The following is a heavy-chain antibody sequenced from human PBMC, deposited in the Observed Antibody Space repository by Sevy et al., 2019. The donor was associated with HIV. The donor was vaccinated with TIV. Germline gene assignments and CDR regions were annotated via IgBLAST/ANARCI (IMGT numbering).Heavy chain of an antibody. CDR1: GGTFNSYA. J-gene: IGHJ3*02. CDR3: ASTDYYDSSGYYLYAFDM. V-gene: IGHV1-69*13. Sequence: ASVKVSCKASGGTFNSYAISWVRQAPGQGLEWMGGIIPIFGTTNYGHKFQGRVTITADESTSTAYIELSSLRSEDTAVYYFASTDYYDSSGYYLYAFDMWGQGTMVTVSS. CDR2: IIPIFGTT. D-gene: IGHD3-22*01.